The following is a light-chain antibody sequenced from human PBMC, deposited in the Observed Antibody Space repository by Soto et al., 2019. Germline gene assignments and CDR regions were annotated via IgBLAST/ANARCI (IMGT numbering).Light chain of an antibody. J-gene: IGLJ1*01. CDR2: LNSDGSH. Sequence: QLVLTQSPSASASLGASVKLTCTLSSGHSSYAIAWHQQQPEKGPRYLMKLNSDGSHSKGHGIPDRFSGSSSGAERYLTISSLQSEDEADYYCQTWGSGIHYVFGTGTKVTVL. CDR1: SGHSSYA. CDR3: QTWGSGIHYV. V-gene: IGLV4-69*01.